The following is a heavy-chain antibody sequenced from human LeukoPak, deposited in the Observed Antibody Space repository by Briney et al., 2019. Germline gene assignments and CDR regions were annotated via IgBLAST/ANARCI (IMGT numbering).Heavy chain of an antibody. J-gene: IGHJ5*02. D-gene: IGHD3-3*01. CDR2: ISSSGSTI. CDR1: GFTFGDYY. CDR3: ARYHYDFWSGYFGFDP. V-gene: IGHV3-11*04. Sequence: GGSLRLSCAASGFTFGDYYMSWIRQAPGKGLEWVSYISSSGSTIYYADSVKGRFTISRDNAKNSLYLQMNSLRAEDTAVYYCARYHYDFWSGYFGFDPWGQGTLVTVSS.